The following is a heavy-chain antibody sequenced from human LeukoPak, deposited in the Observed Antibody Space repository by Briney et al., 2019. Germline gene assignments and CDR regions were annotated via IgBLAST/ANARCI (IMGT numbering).Heavy chain of an antibody. CDR1: GGSFSSYY. CDR3: ARATTTSTTYYGMDV. D-gene: IGHD2-2*01. CDR2: IYYSGSA. Sequence: ASETLSLTCTVSGGSFSSYYWGWIRQPPGKGLEWIGSIYYSGSAYYNPSLKSRVTISVDTSKNQFSLKLSSVTAADTAVYYCARATTTSTTYYGMDVWGQGTTVTVSS. V-gene: IGHV4-39*01. J-gene: IGHJ6*02.